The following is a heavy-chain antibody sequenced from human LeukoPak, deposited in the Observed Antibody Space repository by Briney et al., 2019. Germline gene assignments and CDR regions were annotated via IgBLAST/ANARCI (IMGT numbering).Heavy chain of an antibody. Sequence: GGSLRLSCAASGFTFSSYAMSWVRQAPGKGLEWVSAISGSGGSTYYADSVKGRLTISRDNSKNTLYLQMNSLRAEDTAVYYCAKDGGHYDFWSGYYQSYFDYWGQGTLVTVSS. CDR2: ISGSGGST. J-gene: IGHJ4*02. CDR3: AKDGGHYDFWSGYYQSYFDY. D-gene: IGHD3-3*01. CDR1: GFTFSSYA. V-gene: IGHV3-23*01.